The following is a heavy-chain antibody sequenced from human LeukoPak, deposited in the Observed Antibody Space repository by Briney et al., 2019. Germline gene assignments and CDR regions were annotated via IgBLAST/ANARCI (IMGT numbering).Heavy chain of an antibody. CDR3: ATLIAVAGSFYYYGMDV. Sequence: ASVKVSCKVSGYTLTELSMHWVRQAPGKGLEWMGGFDPEDGETIYAQKFQGRVTMTEDTSTDTAYMELSSLRSEDTAVYYCATLIAVAGSFYYYGMDVWGQGTTVTVSS. V-gene: IGHV1-24*01. D-gene: IGHD6-19*01. CDR2: FDPEDGET. CDR1: GYTLTELS. J-gene: IGHJ6*02.